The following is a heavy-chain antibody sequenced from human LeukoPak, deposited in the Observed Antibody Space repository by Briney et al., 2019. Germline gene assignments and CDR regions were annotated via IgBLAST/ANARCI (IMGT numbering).Heavy chain of an antibody. J-gene: IGHJ6*03. CDR3: VGAQCSGGSCSPYYMDV. CDR2: ISGSGDTT. D-gene: IGHD2-15*01. CDR1: GFTFSSYA. Sequence: GGSLRLSCAASGFTFSSYAMTWVRQAPGKGLEWVSAISGSGDTTYYADSVKGRFTISRDNSKNTLDLQMNSLRDEDTAVYCCVGAQCSGGSCSPYYMDVWGIGTTVTVFS. V-gene: IGHV3-23*01.